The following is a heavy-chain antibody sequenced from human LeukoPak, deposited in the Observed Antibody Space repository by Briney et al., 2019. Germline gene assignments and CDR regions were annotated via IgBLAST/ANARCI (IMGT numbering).Heavy chain of an antibody. CDR2: INPNSGGT. CDR3: ARGTGEGYSYGRYYFDY. V-gene: IGHV1-2*02. J-gene: IGHJ4*02. CDR1: GYTFTGYY. D-gene: IGHD5-18*01. Sequence: GASVKVSCKASGYTFTGYYMHWVRQAPGQGLEWMGWINPNSGGTNYAQKFQGRVTMTRDTSISTAYTELSRLRSDDTAVYYCARGTGEGYSYGRYYFDYWGQGTLVTVSS.